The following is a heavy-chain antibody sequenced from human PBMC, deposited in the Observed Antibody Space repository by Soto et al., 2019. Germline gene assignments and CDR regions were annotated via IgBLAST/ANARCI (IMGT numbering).Heavy chain of an antibody. V-gene: IGHV1-69*08. CDR2: IIPILGET. CDR3: ARGLGGRMDD. J-gene: IGHJ6*02. CDR1: GTIFSSYT. D-gene: IGHD3-16*01. Sequence: QVQLVQSGAEVKKPGSSVRVSCKASGTIFSSYTISWVQQAPGQGLEWMGRIIPILGETNSAQKFQGRVTRTADKPTNSAYMQLNSLRLEDTVVYYCARGLGGRMDDRGQGTTVTVSS.